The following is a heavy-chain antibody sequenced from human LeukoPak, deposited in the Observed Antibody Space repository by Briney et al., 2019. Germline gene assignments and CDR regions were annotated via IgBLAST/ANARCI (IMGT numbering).Heavy chain of an antibody. CDR2: VNPNSGNT. Sequence: GASVKVSCKASGYTFTSYDINWVRQATGQGLEWMGWVNPNSGNTGYAQKFQGRVTMTRNTSISTAYMELSSLRSEDTAVYYCARGSYYYDSSGYYLSPHSDYWGQGTLVTVSS. CDR3: ARGSYYYDSSGYYLSPHSDY. V-gene: IGHV1-8*01. D-gene: IGHD3-22*01. J-gene: IGHJ4*02. CDR1: GYTFTSYD.